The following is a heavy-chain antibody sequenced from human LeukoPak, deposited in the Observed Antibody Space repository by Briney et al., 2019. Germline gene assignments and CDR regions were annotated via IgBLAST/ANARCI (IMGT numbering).Heavy chain of an antibody. Sequence: GGSLRLSCAASGFTFSNYGMHWVRQAPGKGLKWVAVISSDESSKYYADSVKGRFTISRDNSKNTLYLQMNSLRAGDTAVYYCARAAYSSTWYSRYFDLWGRGTLVTVSS. CDR1: GFTFSNYG. D-gene: IGHD6-13*01. V-gene: IGHV3-30*03. CDR2: ISSDESSK. J-gene: IGHJ2*01. CDR3: ARAAYSSTWYSRYFDL.